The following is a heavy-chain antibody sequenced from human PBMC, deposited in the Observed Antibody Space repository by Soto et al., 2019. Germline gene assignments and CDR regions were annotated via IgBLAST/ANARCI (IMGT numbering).Heavy chain of an antibody. CDR2: INEDGSEK. CDR1: GFSFSLFW. CDR3: ARTGWPQSSYYFDY. V-gene: IGHV3-7*03. J-gene: IGHJ4*02. Sequence: HPVGSLRLSCAASGFSFSLFWMSWVRQTPGKGLEWVANINEDGSEKFFADSVKGRFTISRDNAKNSLSLQMNSLTADDTAVYYCARTGWPQSSYYFDYWGQGTLVTVSS. D-gene: IGHD3-16*01.